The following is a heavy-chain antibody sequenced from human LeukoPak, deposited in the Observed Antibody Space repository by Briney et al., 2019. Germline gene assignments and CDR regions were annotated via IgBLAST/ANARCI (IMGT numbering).Heavy chain of an antibody. D-gene: IGHD3-10*01. V-gene: IGHV1-69*05. CDR1: GGTFSSYA. Sequence: SVKVSCKASGGTFSSYAISWVRQAPGQGLDWMGRIIPIFGTANYAQKFQGRVTITTDESTSTAYMELSSLRSEDTALYCCARVPQYGSGIHYYYMDVWCEGTTVTVSS. J-gene: IGHJ6*03. CDR2: IIPIFGTA. CDR3: ARVPQYGSGIHYYYMDV.